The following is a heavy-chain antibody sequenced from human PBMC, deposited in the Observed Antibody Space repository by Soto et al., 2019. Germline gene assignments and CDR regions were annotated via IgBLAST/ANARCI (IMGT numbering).Heavy chain of an antibody. CDR2: IYYSGGP. D-gene: IGHD3-3*01. Sequence: QVQLQESGPGLVKPSETLSLTCSVSGGSIGSYYWSWIRQPPGKGLEWIGYIYYSGGPNYNPSLKSRVTISVDTSKNQFSLKLSSVTAADTAVYYCARGGWRQIDYWGQGTLVTVSS. CDR1: GGSIGSYY. CDR3: ARGGWRQIDY. V-gene: IGHV4-59*08. J-gene: IGHJ4*02.